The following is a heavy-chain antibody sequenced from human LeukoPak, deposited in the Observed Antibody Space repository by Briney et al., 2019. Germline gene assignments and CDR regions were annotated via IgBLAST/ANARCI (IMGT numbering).Heavy chain of an antibody. J-gene: IGHJ5*02. V-gene: IGHV4-34*01. CDR2: INHSGST. CDR1: GGSFSGYY. D-gene: IGHD3-3*01. CDR3: ARVRLFGVVWAQNH. Sequence: PSETLSLTCAVYGGSFSGYYWSWIRQPPGKGLEWIGEINHSGSTNYNPSLKSRVTISVDTSKNQFSLKLSSVTAADTAVYYCARVRLFGVVWAQNHWGQGTLVTVSS.